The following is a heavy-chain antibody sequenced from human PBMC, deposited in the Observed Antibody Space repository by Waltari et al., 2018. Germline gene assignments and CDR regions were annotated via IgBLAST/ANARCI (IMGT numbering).Heavy chain of an antibody. J-gene: IGHJ6*03. D-gene: IGHD2-15*01. Sequence: QVTLKESGPVLMKPTETLTLTCTVSGLSLIDGKVGVSWIRQPPGKALEWLAHIFPNDGKLYKTSLKSRLTISKDPFRGQVVLTLTNLDPVDTATYYCARMSQHIVVVPPTPGDYYYYMDVWAKGTTVTVSS. CDR1: GLSLIDGKVG. CDR3: ARMSQHIVVVPPTPGDYYYYMDV. V-gene: IGHV2-26*01. CDR2: IFPNDGK.